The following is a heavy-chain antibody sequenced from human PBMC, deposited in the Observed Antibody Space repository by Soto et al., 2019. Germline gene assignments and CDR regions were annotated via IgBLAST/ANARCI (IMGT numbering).Heavy chain of an antibody. CDR1: GGSISSSSYY. Sequence: QLQLQESGPGLVKPSETLSLTCTVSGGSISSSSYYWGWIRQPPGKGLEWIGSIYYSGSTYYNPSLKSRVTISVDTSKNQCSLKLSSVTAADTAVYYCARHVMVRGVIWFDPWGQGTLVTVSS. CDR3: ARHVMVRGVIWFDP. CDR2: IYYSGST. J-gene: IGHJ5*02. V-gene: IGHV4-39*01. D-gene: IGHD3-10*01.